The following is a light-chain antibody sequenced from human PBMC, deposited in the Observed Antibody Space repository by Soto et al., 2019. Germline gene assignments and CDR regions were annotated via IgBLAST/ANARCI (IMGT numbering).Light chain of an antibody. J-gene: IGKJ3*01. Sequence: EIVMTQSPATLSVSPGGSATLSCRASQSINKNLAWYQQRPGQAPRLLIYGASTKAPGIPARFSGRGSGTDVTLTISSLQSEDVAVNYCQQYNDWAPFTFGPGTKVDIK. CDR2: GAS. V-gene: IGKV3-15*01. CDR3: QQYNDWAPFT. CDR1: QSINKN.